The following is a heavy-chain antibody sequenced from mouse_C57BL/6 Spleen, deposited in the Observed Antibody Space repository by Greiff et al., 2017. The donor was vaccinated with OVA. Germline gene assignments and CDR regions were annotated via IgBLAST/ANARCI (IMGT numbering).Heavy chain of an antibody. CDR3: ARGVIYYDYDYFDY. CDR2: INPSSGYT. D-gene: IGHD2-4*01. V-gene: IGHV1-4*01. J-gene: IGHJ2*01. CDR1: GYTFTSYT. Sequence: QVQLQQSGAELAIPGASVKMSCKASGYTFTSYTMHWVKQRPGQGLEWIGYINPSSGYTKYNQKFKDKATLTADKSSSTAYMQLSSLTSEDSAVYYCARGVIYYDYDYFDYWGQGTTLTVSS.